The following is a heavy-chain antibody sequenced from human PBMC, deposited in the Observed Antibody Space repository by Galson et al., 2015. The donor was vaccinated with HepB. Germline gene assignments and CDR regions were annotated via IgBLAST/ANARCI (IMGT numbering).Heavy chain of an antibody. CDR2: IVVGSGNT. CDR1: GFTFTSSA. V-gene: IGHV1-58*01. Sequence: SVKVSCKASGFTFTSSAVQWVRQARGQRLEWIGWIVVGSGNTNYAQKFQERVTITRDMSTSTAYMELSSLRSEDTAVYYCAQGLGYCSGGSCYQNFDYWGQGTLVTVSS. J-gene: IGHJ4*02. CDR3: AQGLGYCSGGSCYQNFDY. D-gene: IGHD2-15*01.